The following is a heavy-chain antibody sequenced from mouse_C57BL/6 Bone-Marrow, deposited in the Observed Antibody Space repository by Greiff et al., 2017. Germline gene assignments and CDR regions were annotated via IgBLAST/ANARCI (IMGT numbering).Heavy chain of an antibody. Sequence: VQLQQSGPELVKPGASVKISCKASGYSFTDYNMNWVKQSTGKSLEWIGVINPNYGTTSYNQQFKGKATLTVDPSSSTAYMHLNSLTSEDSAVYYCAEGNYDYDGYYAMDYWGQGTSVTVSS. CDR1: GYSFTDYN. J-gene: IGHJ4*01. CDR2: INPNYGTT. V-gene: IGHV1-39*01. D-gene: IGHD2-4*01. CDR3: AEGNYDYDGYYAMDY.